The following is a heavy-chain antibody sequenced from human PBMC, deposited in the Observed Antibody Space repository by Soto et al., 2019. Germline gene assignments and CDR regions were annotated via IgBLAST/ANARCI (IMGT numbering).Heavy chain of an antibody. Sequence: GGSLRLSCAASGFTFSSYAMSWVRQAPGKGLEWVSAISGSGGSTYYADSVKGRFTISRDNSKNTLYLQMNSLRAEDTAVYYCAKDLSLRFLEWLNSYWGQGTLVTVSS. D-gene: IGHD3-3*01. CDR1: GFTFSSYA. J-gene: IGHJ4*02. CDR3: AKDLSLRFLEWLNSY. CDR2: ISGSGGST. V-gene: IGHV3-23*01.